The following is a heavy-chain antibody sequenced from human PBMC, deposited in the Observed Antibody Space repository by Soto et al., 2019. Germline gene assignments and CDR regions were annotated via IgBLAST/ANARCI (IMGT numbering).Heavy chain of an antibody. CDR2: INPTSGDT. Sequence: ASVKVSCKASGYTFTGYYIHWVRQAPGQGLEWMGWINPTSGDTNYAQKFQGRVTMTRDTSIYTAFMGLSRLTFDDTAVYYCVRSGDKYNLLDYWGPGTPVTVSS. J-gene: IGHJ4*02. V-gene: IGHV1-2*02. CDR3: VRSGDKYNLLDY. D-gene: IGHD1-20*01. CDR1: GYTFTGYY.